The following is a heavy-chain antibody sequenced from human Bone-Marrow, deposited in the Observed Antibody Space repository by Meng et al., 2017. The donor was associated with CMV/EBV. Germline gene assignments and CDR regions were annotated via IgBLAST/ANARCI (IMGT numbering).Heavy chain of an antibody. CDR2: INPNSGGT. J-gene: IGHJ6*02. CDR1: GYAFTGYY. Sequence: ASVKVSCKASGYAFTGYYMHWVRQAPGQGLEWMGWINPNSGGTNYAQKFQGRVTMTRDTSISTAYMELSRLRSEDTAVYYCARAGITMVRGVYYYYGMDVWGQGTTVTVSS. D-gene: IGHD3-10*01. V-gene: IGHV1-2*02. CDR3: ARAGITMVRGVYYYYGMDV.